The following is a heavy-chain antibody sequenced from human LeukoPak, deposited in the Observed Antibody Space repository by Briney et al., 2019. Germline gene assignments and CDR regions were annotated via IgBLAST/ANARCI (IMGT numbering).Heavy chain of an antibody. CDR3: ARAAMVRGVIHYYFDY. CDR1: GGSLNGYY. Sequence: SETLSLTCAVYGGSLNGYYWSWIRQPPGKGLEWIGYIYHSGSTYYNPSLKSRVTISVDRSKNQFSLKLSSVTAADTAVYYCARAAMVRGVIHYYFDYWGQGTLVTVSS. V-gene: IGHV4-34*01. D-gene: IGHD3-10*01. J-gene: IGHJ4*02. CDR2: IYHSGST.